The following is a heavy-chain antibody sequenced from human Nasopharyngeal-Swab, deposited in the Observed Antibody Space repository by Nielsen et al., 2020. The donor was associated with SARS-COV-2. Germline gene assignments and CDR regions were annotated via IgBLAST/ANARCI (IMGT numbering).Heavy chain of an antibody. D-gene: IGHD2-2*01. Sequence: GGSLRLSCKGSGYSLTNYWIAWVLHMPGKGLEWMGIIFPGDSETRFSPSFQGQVIISVDKSLSTAYLQWSSLKASDTAMYYCARAVVPATTTPDSTYFDYWGQGTLVSVSS. V-gene: IGHV5-51*01. CDR3: ARAVVPATTTPDSTYFDY. CDR1: GYSLTNYW. CDR2: IFPGDSET. J-gene: IGHJ4*02.